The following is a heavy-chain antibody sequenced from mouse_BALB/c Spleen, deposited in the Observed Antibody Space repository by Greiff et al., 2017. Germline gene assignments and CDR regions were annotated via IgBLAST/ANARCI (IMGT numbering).Heavy chain of an antibody. V-gene: IGHV5-17*02. CDR2: ISSGSSTI. Sequence: EVKLQESGGGLVQPGGSRKLSCAASGFTFSSFGMHWVRQAPEKGLEWVAYISSGSSTIYYADTVKGRFTISRDNPKNTLFLQMTSLRSEDTAMYYCARSKYYGSSYEAWFAYWGQGTLVTVSA. CDR1: GFTFSSFG. J-gene: IGHJ3*01. CDR3: ARSKYYGSSYEAWFAY. D-gene: IGHD1-1*01.